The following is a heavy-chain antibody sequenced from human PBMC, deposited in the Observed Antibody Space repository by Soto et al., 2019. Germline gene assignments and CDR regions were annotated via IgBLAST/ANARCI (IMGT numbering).Heavy chain of an antibody. CDR3: ARVGGGDIVVVVAATYGMDV. V-gene: IGHV1-69*01. CDR1: GGTFSSYA. CDR2: IIPIFGTA. J-gene: IGHJ6*02. Sequence: QVQLVQSGAVVKKPGSSVKVSCKASGGTFSSYAISWVRQAPGQGLEWMGGIIPIFGTANYAQKFQGRVTITADESTSTAYMELSSLRSEDTAVYYCARVGGGDIVVVVAATYGMDVWGQGTTVTVSS. D-gene: IGHD2-15*01.